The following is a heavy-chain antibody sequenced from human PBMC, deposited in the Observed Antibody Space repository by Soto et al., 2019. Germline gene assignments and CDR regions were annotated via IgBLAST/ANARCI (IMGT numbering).Heavy chain of an antibody. J-gene: IGHJ4*02. D-gene: IGHD3-10*01. V-gene: IGHV4-34*01. Sequence: SETLSLTCAVYGGSFSGYYWSWIRQPPGKGLEWIGEINHSGSTNYNPSLKSRVTISVDTSKNQFSLKLSSVTAADTAVYYCARGAYYYGSGSYYNRALYFDYWGQGTLVTVSS. CDR2: INHSGST. CDR1: GGSFSGYY. CDR3: ARGAYYYGSGSYYNRALYFDY.